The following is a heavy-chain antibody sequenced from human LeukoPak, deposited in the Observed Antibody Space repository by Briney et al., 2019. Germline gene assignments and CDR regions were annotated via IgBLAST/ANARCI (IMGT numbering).Heavy chain of an antibody. J-gene: IGHJ4*02. CDR2: ISGSGGST. V-gene: IGHV3-23*01. D-gene: IGHD6-19*01. CDR3: AKGGGWYLFSDDY. CDR1: GFTFSSYA. Sequence: GGSPRLSCAASGFTFSSYAMSWVRQAPGKGLEWVSAISGSGGSTYYADSVKGRFTISRDNSKNTLYLQMNSLRAEDTAVYYCAKGGGWYLFSDDYWGQGTLVTVSS.